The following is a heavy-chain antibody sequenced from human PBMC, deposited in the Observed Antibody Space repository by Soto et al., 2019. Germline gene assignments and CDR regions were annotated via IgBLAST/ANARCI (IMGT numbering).Heavy chain of an antibody. Sequence: QVQLVQSGAEVAKPGASVKVSCKASQYTFTNFYLHWVRQAPGQRPEWMGWLNNGGGTIYAQKIQGRLTMTRDTSITTAYMELSRLSSDDTAFYYCATSSDWSPLLDYWGQGTLVTVSS. J-gene: IGHJ4*02. D-gene: IGHD6-19*01. CDR2: LNNGGGT. CDR1: QYTFTNFY. V-gene: IGHV1-2*02. CDR3: ATSSDWSPLLDY.